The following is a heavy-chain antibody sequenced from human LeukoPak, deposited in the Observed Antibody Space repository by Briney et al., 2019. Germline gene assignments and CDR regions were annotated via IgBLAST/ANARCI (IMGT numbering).Heavy chain of an antibody. V-gene: IGHV4-59*08. Sequence: SETLSLTCPVSGASFNIYYWSWVRQPPGKGLERIGYIYYSGSTNYNPSLKSRVTGFVDTSKNQVSLKLSSVSAADTAVYYCARRPNLPSDYGDYWRFDLWGQGKMIIVSS. D-gene: IGHD4-17*01. CDR1: GASFNIYY. CDR2: IYYSGST. CDR3: ARRPNLPSDYGDYWRFDL. J-gene: IGHJ3*01.